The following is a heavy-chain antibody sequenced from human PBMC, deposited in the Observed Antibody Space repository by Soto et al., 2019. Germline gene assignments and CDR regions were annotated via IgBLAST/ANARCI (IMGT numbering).Heavy chain of an antibody. CDR2: LYYGRSA. CDR3: ARVLFGRGNWFDP. V-gene: IGHV4-61*05. Sequence: SETLSLTCTVSDGSISTSNYYWGWIRQPPGKGLESIGYLYYGRSANYNPSLKSRVTLSVDTSTNQCSLTLSSMTAADTAVYYCARVLFGRGNWFDPWGQGTLVTVSS. CDR1: DGSISTSNYY. J-gene: IGHJ5*02. D-gene: IGHD3-3*01.